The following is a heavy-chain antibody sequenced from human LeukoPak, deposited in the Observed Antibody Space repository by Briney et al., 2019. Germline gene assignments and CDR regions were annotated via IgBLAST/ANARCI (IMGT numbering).Heavy chain of an antibody. CDR3: ARGGSSTFLDYYYYYYMDV. CDR2: ISSGSTYI. CDR1: GFTFTRYS. Sequence: GGPLKLSCAASGFTFTRYSMHWVRQAPGKRLEWVSSISSGSTYIYYADSVKGRFTISRDNAKNSLYLQMNSLRAEDTAVYYCARGGSSTFLDYYYYYYMDVWGKGTTVTISS. V-gene: IGHV3-21*01. D-gene: IGHD2-2*01. J-gene: IGHJ6*03.